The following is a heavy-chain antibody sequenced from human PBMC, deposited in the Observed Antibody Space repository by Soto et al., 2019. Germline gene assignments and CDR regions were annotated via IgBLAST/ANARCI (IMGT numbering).Heavy chain of an antibody. CDR2: IWYDGSRK. V-gene: IGHV3-33*01. J-gene: IGHJ2*01. CDR1: GFSFSSHG. Sequence: QVQLVESGGGVVQAGRSQTLSCAASGFSFSSHGMHWVRRAPGKGLEWVAAIWYDGSRKYYADSVKGRFTVSRDNSDNTLYLQMNSLRPDDTAVYYCATPSSGCSGTWCPYWYFDLWGRGTLVTVSS. D-gene: IGHD6-19*01. CDR3: ATPSSGCSGTWCPYWYFDL.